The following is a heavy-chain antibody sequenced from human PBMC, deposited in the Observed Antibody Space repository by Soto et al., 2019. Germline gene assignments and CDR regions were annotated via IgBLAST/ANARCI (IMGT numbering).Heavy chain of an antibody. CDR2: IYPGDSDT. Sequence: VESLKISCKGSGYSFTSYWIGWVRQMPGKGLEWMGIIYPGDSDTRYSPSFQGQVTISADKSISTAYLQWGSLKASDTAMYYCSRRHDSSEEYYYYGMDVWCQRTTVSVS. D-gene: IGHD3-22*01. CDR3: SRRHDSSEEYYYYGMDV. V-gene: IGHV5-51*01. CDR1: GYSFTSYW. J-gene: IGHJ6*02.